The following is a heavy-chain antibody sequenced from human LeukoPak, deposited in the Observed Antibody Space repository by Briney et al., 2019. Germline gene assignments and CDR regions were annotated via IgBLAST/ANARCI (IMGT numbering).Heavy chain of an antibody. CDR3: AKHDTLFGAAHFYMDV. CDR2: MYTTGNT. V-gene: IGHV4-59*08. D-gene: IGHD3-3*01. CDR1: GGSITTYY. Sequence: KPSETLYLTCTVSGGSITTYYWSWIRQPPGKGLEWIGYMYTTGNTNYNPSLASRVTLSLDTSKNQFSLTLSSVTAADTAVYYCAKHDTLFGAAHFYMDVWGKGTTVTVSS. J-gene: IGHJ6*03.